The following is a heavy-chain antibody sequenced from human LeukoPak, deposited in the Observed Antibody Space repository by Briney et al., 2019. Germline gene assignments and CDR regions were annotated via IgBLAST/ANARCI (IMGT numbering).Heavy chain of an antibody. D-gene: IGHD5-18*01. CDR1: GFTFSSYG. J-gene: IGHJ5*02. CDR2: IRYDGSNK. V-gene: IGHV3-30*02. CDR3: ARGGRGYGYWFDP. Sequence: GGSLRLSCAASGFTFSSYGMHWVRQAPGKGLEWVAFIRYDGSNKYYADSVKGRFTISRDNSKNTLYLQMNSLRAEDTAVYYCARGGRGYGYWFDPWGQGTLVTVSS.